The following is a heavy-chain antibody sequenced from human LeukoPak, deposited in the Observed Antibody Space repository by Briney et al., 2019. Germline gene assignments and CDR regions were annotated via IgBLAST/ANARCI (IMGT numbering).Heavy chain of an antibody. J-gene: IGHJ4*02. CDR1: GFTFSTYA. V-gene: IGHV3-23*01. Sequence: PGGSLRLSCAASGFTFSTYAIHWVRQAPGKGLEWVSAISGSGGSTYYADSVKGRFTISRDNSKNTLYLQMNSLRAEDTAVYYCAKDKVYYDSSGYYAARDYWGQGTLVTVSS. CDR2: ISGSGGST. CDR3: AKDKVYYDSSGYYAARDY. D-gene: IGHD3-22*01.